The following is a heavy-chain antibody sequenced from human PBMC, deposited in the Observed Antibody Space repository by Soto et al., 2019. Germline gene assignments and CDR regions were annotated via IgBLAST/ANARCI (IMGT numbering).Heavy chain of an antibody. Sequence: QVELQESGPGLVKPSETLSLTCTVSGDSIRGYSWSWIRQPAGQGLESLGRFFVTGRINYNPSLKSRVTMSLDTSTNQFSLRLTSVTAADTAVYFCARGLGRYFDLWGRGTLVTVFS. J-gene: IGHJ2*01. CDR2: FFVTGRI. V-gene: IGHV4-4*07. CDR3: ARGLGRYFDL. D-gene: IGHD3-16*01. CDR1: GDSIRGYS.